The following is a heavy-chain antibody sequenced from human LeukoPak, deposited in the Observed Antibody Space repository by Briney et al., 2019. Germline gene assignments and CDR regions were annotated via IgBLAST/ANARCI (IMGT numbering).Heavy chain of an antibody. J-gene: IGHJ4*02. Sequence: GASVKVSCKASGYSFTNYDINWVRQATGQGLEWMGWMNPKSGDTGYSQKFQGRVTMTTDTSTSTAYMELRSLRSDDTAVYYCARDQYSGSPLDYWGQGTLVTVSS. CDR3: ARDQYSGSPLDY. V-gene: IGHV1-8*02. CDR2: MNPKSGDT. D-gene: IGHD1-26*01. CDR1: GYSFTNYD.